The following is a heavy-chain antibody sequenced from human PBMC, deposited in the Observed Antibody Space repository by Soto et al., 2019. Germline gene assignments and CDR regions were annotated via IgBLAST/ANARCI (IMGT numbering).Heavy chain of an antibody. Sequence: PGGSLRLSCAASGFTFNDHYMDWVRQAPGQGLEWLGRIRNKPNTYTTEYAASVEGRFTISRDDSRNSVFLQMNSLKTEDTAVYFCVRSYNWNSLDYWGQGTLVTVSS. CDR3: VRSYNWNSLDY. V-gene: IGHV3-72*01. D-gene: IGHD1-7*01. CDR2: IRNKPNTYTT. J-gene: IGHJ4*02. CDR1: GFTFNDHY.